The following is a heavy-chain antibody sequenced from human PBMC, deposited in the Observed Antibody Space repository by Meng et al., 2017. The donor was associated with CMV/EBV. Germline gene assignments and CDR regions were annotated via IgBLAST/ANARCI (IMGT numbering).Heavy chain of an antibody. Sequence: SVKVSCKASGGTFSSYAISWVRQAPGQGLEWMGGIIPIFSTANYAQKFQGRVTITTDESTSTAYMELSSLRSEDTAVYYCARVDRYNWNDVGAFDIWGQGTMVTVSS. CDR3: ARVDRYNWNDVGAFDI. D-gene: IGHD1-1*01. J-gene: IGHJ3*02. CDR2: IIPIFSTA. V-gene: IGHV1-69*05. CDR1: GGTFSSYA.